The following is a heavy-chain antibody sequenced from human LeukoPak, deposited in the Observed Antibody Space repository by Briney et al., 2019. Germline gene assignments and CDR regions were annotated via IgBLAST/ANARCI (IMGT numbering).Heavy chain of an antibody. CDR2: TYDSGSS. CDR1: GGSMRNYY. J-gene: IGHJ4*02. D-gene: IGHD2-2*01. CDR3: ARGWASSWYYFDF. Sequence: SETLSLTCAVSGGSMRNYYWSWIRHPPGKGLEWIGYTYDSGSSSYNPSLRSRVSISIDTSKNQFPLNLSSVTAADTAVYYCARGWASSWYYFDFWGQGTLVTVSS. V-gene: IGHV4-59*01.